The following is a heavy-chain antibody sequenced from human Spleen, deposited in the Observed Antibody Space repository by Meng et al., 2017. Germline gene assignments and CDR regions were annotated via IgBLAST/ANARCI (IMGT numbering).Heavy chain of an antibody. CDR2: INHSGST. D-gene: IGHD3-22*01. Sequence: SETLSLTCAVYGGSFSGYYWSWIRQPPGKGLEWIGEINHSGSTNYNPSLKSRVTISVDTSKNQFSLKLSSVTAADTAVYYCAREVYYDSSGYQYYYYGMDVWGQGTTVTVSS. J-gene: IGHJ6*02. V-gene: IGHV4-34*01. CDR1: GGSFSGYY. CDR3: AREVYYDSSGYQYYYYGMDV.